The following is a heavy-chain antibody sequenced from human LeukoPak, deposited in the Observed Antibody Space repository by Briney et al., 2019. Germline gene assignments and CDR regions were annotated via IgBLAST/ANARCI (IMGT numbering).Heavy chain of an antibody. Sequence: GGTLRLSCAASGFTFSSYGMSWVRQAPGKGLEWVSAISGSGGSTYYADSVKGRFTISRDNSKNTLYLQMNSLRVEDTALYYCAKTHSSSWSELGYWGQGTLVTVSS. CDR2: ISGSGGST. V-gene: IGHV3-23*01. CDR3: AKTHSSSWSELGY. D-gene: IGHD6-13*01. J-gene: IGHJ4*02. CDR1: GFTFSSYG.